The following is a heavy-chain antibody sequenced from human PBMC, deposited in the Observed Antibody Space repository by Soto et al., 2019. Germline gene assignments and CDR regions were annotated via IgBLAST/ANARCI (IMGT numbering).Heavy chain of an antibody. V-gene: IGHV6-1*01. J-gene: IGHJ6*02. Sequence: SQTLSLTCAISGDSVSSNSAAWNWSRQSPSRGLEWLGRTYYRSKWYNDYAVSVKSRITINPDTSKNRFSLQLNSVTPEDTAVYYCARFREVVVAADYYYGMDVWGQGTTVTVSS. CDR1: GDSVSSNSAA. D-gene: IGHD2-15*01. CDR2: TYYRSKWYN. CDR3: ARFREVVVAADYYYGMDV.